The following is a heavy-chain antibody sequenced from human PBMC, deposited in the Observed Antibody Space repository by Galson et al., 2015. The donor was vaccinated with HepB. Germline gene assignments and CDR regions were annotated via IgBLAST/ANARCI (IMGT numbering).Heavy chain of an antibody. CDR2: ISSNGGST. V-gene: IGHV3-64*01. Sequence: SLRLSCAASGFTFSSYAMHWVRQAPGKGLEYVSAISSNGGSTYYANSVKGRFTISRDNSKNTLYLQMGSLRAEDMAVYYCARTPIKYSGSYFDYWGQGTLVTVSS. CDR3: ARTPIKYSGSYFDY. CDR1: GFTFSSYA. J-gene: IGHJ4*02. D-gene: IGHD1-26*01.